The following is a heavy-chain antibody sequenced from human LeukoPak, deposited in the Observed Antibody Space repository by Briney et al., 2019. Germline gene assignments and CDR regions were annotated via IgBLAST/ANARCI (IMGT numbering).Heavy chain of an antibody. Sequence: SVKVSCKASVGTFISYAVSWVRQAPGQGLEWMGRIIPIFGTANYAQKFQGRVTITADKSTSTAYMELSSLRSEDTAVYYCARDLASYCSSTSCYYWFDPWGQGTLVTVSS. V-gene: IGHV1-69*06. CDR3: ARDLASYCSSTSCYYWFDP. D-gene: IGHD2-2*01. CDR2: IIPIFGTA. CDR1: VGTFISYA. J-gene: IGHJ5*02.